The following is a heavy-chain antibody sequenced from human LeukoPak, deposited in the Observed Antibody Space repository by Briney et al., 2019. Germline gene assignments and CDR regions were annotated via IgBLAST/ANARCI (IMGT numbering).Heavy chain of an antibody. J-gene: IGHJ1*01. CDR3: ARGRRGYCSGDSCLEYFQH. Sequence: ASVTVSCTASGYTFTSYDINWVRQATGQGLEWMGWMNLNSGNTGYAQKFQGRVTITRSTSISTAYMELSSLRSEDTAVYYCARGRRGYCSGDSCLEYFQHWGQGTLVTVSS. V-gene: IGHV1-8*02. CDR1: GYTFTSYD. D-gene: IGHD2-15*01. CDR2: MNLNSGNT.